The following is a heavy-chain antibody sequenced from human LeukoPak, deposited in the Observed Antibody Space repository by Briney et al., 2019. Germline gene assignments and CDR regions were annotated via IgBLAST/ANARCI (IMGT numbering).Heavy chain of an antibody. V-gene: IGHV4-59*01. CDR2: IYYSGST. J-gene: IGHJ4*02. CDR1: GGSISSYY. Sequence: SETLSLTCTVSGGSISSYYWSWIRQPPGKGLEWIGYIYYSGSTNYNPSLKSRVTISVDTSKNQFSLKLSSVTAADTAMYYCARGDFWSGYWDYWGQGILVTVSS. D-gene: IGHD3-3*01. CDR3: ARGDFWSGYWDY.